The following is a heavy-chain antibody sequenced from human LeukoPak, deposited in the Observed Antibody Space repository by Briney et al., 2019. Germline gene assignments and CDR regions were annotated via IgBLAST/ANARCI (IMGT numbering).Heavy chain of an antibody. J-gene: IGHJ6*02. CDR3: ARDPTWTYGMDV. D-gene: IGHD1-1*01. Sequence: PGGSLRLSCAASGFTFSSYAMHWVRQAPGKGLEWVAVISYDGSNKYYADSVKGRFTISRDNSKNTLYLQMNSLRAEDTAVYYCARDPTWTYGMDVWGQGTTVTVSS. CDR1: GFTFSSYA. V-gene: IGHV3-30-3*01. CDR2: ISYDGSNK.